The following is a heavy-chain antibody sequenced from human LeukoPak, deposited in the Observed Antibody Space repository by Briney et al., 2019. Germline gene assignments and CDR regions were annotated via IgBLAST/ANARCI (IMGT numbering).Heavy chain of an antibody. V-gene: IGHV3-21*01. CDR3: ARDYYDSSGSSWFDP. CDR1: RFTISSYA. CDR2: ISSGSSFM. J-gene: IGHJ5*02. Sequence: GGSLRLSCAASRFTISSYAMSWVRQAPGKGLEWVSSISSGSSFMYYADSVKGRFTISRDNAKNSLYLQMNSLRAKDTALYYCARDYYDSSGSSWFDPWGQGTLVTVSS. D-gene: IGHD3-22*01.